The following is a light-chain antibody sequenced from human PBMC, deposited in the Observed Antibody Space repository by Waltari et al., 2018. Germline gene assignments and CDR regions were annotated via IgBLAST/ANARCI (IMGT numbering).Light chain of an antibody. CDR2: GAS. CDR3: QQCDGSVLT. J-gene: IGKJ4*01. Sequence: IVLTQSPDTLSLSPGQRATLSCRASQTINNNFLVWYQQKPGQAPRLIIHGASSRPTGFPDRFRCSGSWSDFTLTINILSPDDAAVYYCQQCDGSVLTFGGGTKVEI. V-gene: IGKV3-20*01. CDR1: QTINNNF.